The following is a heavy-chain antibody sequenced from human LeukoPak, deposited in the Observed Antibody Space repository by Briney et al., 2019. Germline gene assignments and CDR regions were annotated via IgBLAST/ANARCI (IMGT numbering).Heavy chain of an antibody. J-gene: IGHJ5*02. CDR3: ARQSLLNWFDP. CDR2: IYYSGST. CDR1: GGSINNYY. D-gene: IGHD3-10*01. V-gene: IGHV4-59*08. Sequence: SETLSLTCTVSGGSINNYYWSWVRQPPGKGLERIGYIYYSGSTNYNPSLKSRVTISVDTSKNQFSLKLSSVTAADTAVYYCARQSLLNWFDPWGQGTLVTVSS.